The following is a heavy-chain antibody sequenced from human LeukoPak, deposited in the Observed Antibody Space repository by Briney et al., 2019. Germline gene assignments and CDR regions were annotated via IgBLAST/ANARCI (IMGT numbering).Heavy chain of an antibody. CDR2: ISVYNGNT. CDR3: ARGVCPPGQWLKRHNYYYYMDV. V-gene: IGHV1-18*01. J-gene: IGHJ6*03. CDR1: GYTFTSYG. Sequence: GASVKVSCKASGYTFTSYGISWVRQALGQGQGGRGCISVYNGNTNYAQKFQGRVTMTRNTSISTAYMELSSLRSEDTAVYYCARGVCPPGQWLKRHNYYYYMDVWGKGTTVTISS. D-gene: IGHD6-19*01.